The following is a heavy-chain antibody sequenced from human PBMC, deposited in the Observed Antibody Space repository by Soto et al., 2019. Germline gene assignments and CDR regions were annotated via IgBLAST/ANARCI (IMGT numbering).Heavy chain of an antibody. Sequence: HPGGSLRLSCAASGFTFSSYAMSWVRQAPGKGLEWVSAISGSGGSTYYADSVKGRFTISRDNSKNTLYLQMNSLRAEDTAVYYCAKDSTWIQLWLGPPDFDYWGQGTLVTVSS. V-gene: IGHV3-23*01. CDR3: AKDSTWIQLWLGPPDFDY. J-gene: IGHJ4*02. CDR1: GFTFSSYA. CDR2: ISGSGGST. D-gene: IGHD5-18*01.